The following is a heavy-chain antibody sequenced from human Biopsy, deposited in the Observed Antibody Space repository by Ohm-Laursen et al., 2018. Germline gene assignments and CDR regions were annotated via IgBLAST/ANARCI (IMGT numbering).Heavy chain of an antibody. CDR2: IYYTGNT. J-gene: IGHJ2*01. CDR1: GDSISTYY. D-gene: IGHD3-22*01. V-gene: IGHV4-59*01. Sequence: SDTLSLTCTVSGDSISTYYWSWIRQPPGKGLQWIGYIYYTGNTDYNPSLQNRVTISVDTSKNHFSLRLRSMTPADTAMYYCARDRGYYSDRTVPGYFDLWGRGTLVTVSS. CDR3: ARDRGYYSDRTVPGYFDL.